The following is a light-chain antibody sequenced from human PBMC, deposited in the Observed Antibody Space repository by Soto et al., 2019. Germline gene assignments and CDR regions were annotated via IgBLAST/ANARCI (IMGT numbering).Light chain of an antibody. J-gene: IGKJ1*01. Sequence: EIVLTQSPAALSVSPGERATLSCWASQSVGSTLNWYQQRPGQAPRLLIYDTSIRATGIPARFSGSGSGTDFTLTISRLEPEDFAVYYCQQYGSSPRTFGQGTKVDIK. CDR3: QQYGSSPRT. CDR2: DTS. CDR1: QSVGST. V-gene: IGKV3-20*01.